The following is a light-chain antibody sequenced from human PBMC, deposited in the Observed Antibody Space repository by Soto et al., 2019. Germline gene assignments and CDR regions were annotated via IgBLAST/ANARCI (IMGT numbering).Light chain of an antibody. J-gene: IGKJ4*01. CDR3: LQDYSYPLT. CDR2: TAS. Sequence: AIQMTQSPSSLSAAVGDRVTITCRASQDIRSELGWYQQKPGKAPKVLIYTASTLQSGVPSRFSGSGSDTDFTLTISSLQPEDFATYYCLQDYSYPLTFGGGTKVEIK. CDR1: QDIRSE. V-gene: IGKV1-6*01.